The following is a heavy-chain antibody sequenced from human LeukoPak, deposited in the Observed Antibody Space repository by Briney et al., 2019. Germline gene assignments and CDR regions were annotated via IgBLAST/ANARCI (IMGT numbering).Heavy chain of an antibody. CDR1: GGSFSDYY. J-gene: IGHJ3*02. V-gene: IGHV3-11*01. Sequence: PSETLSLTCAVYGGSFSDYYMSWIRQAPGKGLEWVSYISSSGSTIYYADSVKGRFTISRDNAKNSLYLQMNSLRAEDTAVYYCARINHYAFDIWGQGTMVTVSS. CDR2: ISSSGSTI. D-gene: IGHD1-14*01. CDR3: ARINHYAFDI.